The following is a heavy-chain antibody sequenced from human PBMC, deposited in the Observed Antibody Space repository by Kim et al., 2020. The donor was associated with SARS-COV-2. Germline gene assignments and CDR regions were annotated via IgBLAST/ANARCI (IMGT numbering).Heavy chain of an antibody. Sequence: GGSLRLSCEGSGYIFSHYWMHWVRQAPGKGLEWVSRISNDGSFTGHADSVKGRFTISRDNAENTLYLQMNSLRVEDTAVYYCAHCGFDWLLSLWCRGTLVTVSS. V-gene: IGHV3-74*01. CDR1: GYIFSHYW. CDR3: AHCGFDWLLSL. CDR2: ISNDGSFT. J-gene: IGHJ4*02. D-gene: IGHD3-9*01.